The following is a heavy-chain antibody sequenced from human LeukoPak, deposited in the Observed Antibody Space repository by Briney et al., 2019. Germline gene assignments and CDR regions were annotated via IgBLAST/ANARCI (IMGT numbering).Heavy chain of an antibody. V-gene: IGHV3-7*03. CDR2: IKQDGSEK. Sequence: PGGSLRLSCAASGFTFSSYWMSWVRQAPGKGLEWVANIKQDGSEKYYVDSVKGRFTISRDNAKNSLYLQMNSLRAEDTAVYYCARDAELYYDFWSGYYKGTNWFDPWGQGTLVTVSS. D-gene: IGHD3-3*01. J-gene: IGHJ5*02. CDR3: ARDAELYYDFWSGYYKGTNWFDP. CDR1: GFTFSSYW.